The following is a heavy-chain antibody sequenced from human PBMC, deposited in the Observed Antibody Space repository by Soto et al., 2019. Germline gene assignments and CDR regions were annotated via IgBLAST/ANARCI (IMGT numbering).Heavy chain of an antibody. CDR3: GRAPAILTPYFDY. D-gene: IGHD3-9*01. CDR1: GGSISISNW. Sequence: PSETLSLTCAVSGGSISISNWWSWVRQPPGKGLEWIGEIYHSGSTNYNPSLKSRVTISVDKSKNQFSLKLSSVTAADAAVYYCGRAPAILTPYFDYRGEGTLVSVSS. CDR2: IYHSGST. V-gene: IGHV4-4*02. J-gene: IGHJ4*02.